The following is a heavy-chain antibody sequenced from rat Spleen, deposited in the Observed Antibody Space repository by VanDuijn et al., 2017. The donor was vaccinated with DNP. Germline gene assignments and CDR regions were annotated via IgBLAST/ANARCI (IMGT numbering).Heavy chain of an antibody. CDR3: ARGVYYYSATYWYFDF. V-gene: IGHV5-31*01. CDR1: GFTFSDHL. Sequence: EVQLVESGGDLVQPGRSLKLSCVASGFTFSDHLMTWIRQVPGRGLEWIASITPSGGNTYFPDSVKGRFTVSRDNAKSTLYLQMNSLRSEDTATYYCARGVYYYSATYWYFDFWGPGTMVSVSS. D-gene: IGHD1-1*01. CDR2: ITPSGGNT. J-gene: IGHJ1*01.